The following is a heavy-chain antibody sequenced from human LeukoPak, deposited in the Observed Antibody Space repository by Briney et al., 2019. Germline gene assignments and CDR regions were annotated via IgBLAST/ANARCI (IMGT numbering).Heavy chain of an antibody. CDR1: GFTLSNHW. J-gene: IGHJ6*02. V-gene: IGHV3-7*03. CDR3: ARNNGMDV. CDR2: VNRDGSET. Sequence: GGSLRLSCAASGFTLSNHWMTWVRQVPGRGPEWVANVNRDGSETYYLDSVKGRFTISKGNAKNSLYLQMNSLSAEDTALYHCARNNGMDVWGQGTTVIVSS.